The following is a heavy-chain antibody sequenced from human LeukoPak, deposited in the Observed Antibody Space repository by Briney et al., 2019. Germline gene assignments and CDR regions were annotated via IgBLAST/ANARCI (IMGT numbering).Heavy chain of an antibody. Sequence: PGGSLRLSCAASGFTFSSYAMSWVRQAPGKGLEWVSAISGSGGSTYYADSVKGRFTISRDNSKNTLYLQMNSLRAEDAAVYYCATPPPWGSYWFDYWGQGTLVTVSS. J-gene: IGHJ4*02. CDR1: GFTFSSYA. V-gene: IGHV3-23*01. D-gene: IGHD1-26*01. CDR2: ISGSGGST. CDR3: ATPPPWGSYWFDY.